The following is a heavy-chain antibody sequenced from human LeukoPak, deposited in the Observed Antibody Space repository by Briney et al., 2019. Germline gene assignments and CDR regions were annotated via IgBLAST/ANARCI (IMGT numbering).Heavy chain of an antibody. Sequence: ASVKVSCKASGGTFSSYAISWVRQAPGQGLEWMGGIIPIFGTANYAQKFQGRVTITTDESTSTAYMKLSSLRSEDTAVYYCARTGYYYDSSGYLYYFDYWGQGTLVTVSS. CDR2: IIPIFGTA. J-gene: IGHJ4*02. V-gene: IGHV1-69*05. D-gene: IGHD3-22*01. CDR3: ARTGYYYDSSGYLYYFDY. CDR1: GGTFSSYA.